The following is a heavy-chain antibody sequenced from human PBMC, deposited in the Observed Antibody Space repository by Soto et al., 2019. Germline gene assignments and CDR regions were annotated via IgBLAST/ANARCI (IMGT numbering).Heavy chain of an antibody. CDR1: GGSINSYY. CDR2: IYYGGST. CDR3: ARDGDGFDY. Sequence: ASETLSLTCTVSGGSINSYYWSWIRQPPGKGLEWIGYIYYGGSTYYNPSLKSRVTISVDTSKNQFSLKLSSVTAADTAVYYCARDGDGFDYWGQGTLVTVSS. V-gene: IGHV4-59*08. J-gene: IGHJ4*02.